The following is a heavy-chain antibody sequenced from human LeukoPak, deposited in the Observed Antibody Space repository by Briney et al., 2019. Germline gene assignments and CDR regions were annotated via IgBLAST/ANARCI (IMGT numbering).Heavy chain of an antibody. V-gene: IGHV3-9*01. J-gene: IGHJ4*02. CDR1: GFTFDDYA. Sequence: GGSLRLSCAASGFTFDDYAMHWVRHAPGKGLEWISGISWNGGSIGYADSVKGRFTISRDNAKNSLYLQMNSLRAEDTALYYCAKGGGYFYDSSGYSDYWGQGTLVTVSS. CDR3: AKGGGYFYDSSGYSDY. D-gene: IGHD3-22*01. CDR2: ISWNGGSI.